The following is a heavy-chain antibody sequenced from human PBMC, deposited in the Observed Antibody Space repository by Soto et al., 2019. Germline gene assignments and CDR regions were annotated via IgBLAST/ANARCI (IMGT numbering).Heavy chain of an antibody. D-gene: IGHD3-3*01. CDR2: INAGNGNT. V-gene: IGHV1-3*01. CDR3: ARGHFGVVITYNWFDP. Sequence: ASVKVSCKASGYTFTSYAMHWVRQAPGQRLEWMGWINAGNGNTKYSQKFQGRVTITRDTSASTAYMELSSLRSEDTAVYYCARGHFGVVITYNWFDPWGQGTLVTVPQ. J-gene: IGHJ5*02. CDR1: GYTFTSYA.